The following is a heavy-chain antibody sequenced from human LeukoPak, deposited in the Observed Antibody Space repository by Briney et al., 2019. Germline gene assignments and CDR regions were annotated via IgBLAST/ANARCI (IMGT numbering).Heavy chain of an antibody. D-gene: IGHD3-22*01. J-gene: IGHJ3*02. CDR1: GYIFTNYW. Sequence: GESLKISCRASGYIFTNYWIAWVRWLPGEGLQWMGIILPGDSDTRYSPSFRGQVTISAETSTRTAYLQWTSLRASDSAIYYCARQGAGASYYDPTGLPRGAFDSWGQGTTVTVSS. V-gene: IGHV5-51*01. CDR2: ILPGDSDT. CDR3: ARQGAGASYYDPTGLPRGAFDS.